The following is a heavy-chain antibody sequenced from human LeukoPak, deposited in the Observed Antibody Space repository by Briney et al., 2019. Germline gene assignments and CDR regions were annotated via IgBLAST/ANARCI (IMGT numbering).Heavy chain of an antibody. V-gene: IGHV3-7*01. D-gene: IGHD6-13*01. CDR1: GFTFSSYW. Sequence: GGSLRLSCAASGFTFSSYWMSWVRQAPGKGPEWVANIKQDGSEKYYVDSVKGRFTISRDNAKNSLYLQMNSLRAEDTAVYYCARVRTAGTGGNVFDYWGQGTLVTVSS. CDR3: ARVRTAGTGGNVFDY. J-gene: IGHJ4*02. CDR2: IKQDGSEK.